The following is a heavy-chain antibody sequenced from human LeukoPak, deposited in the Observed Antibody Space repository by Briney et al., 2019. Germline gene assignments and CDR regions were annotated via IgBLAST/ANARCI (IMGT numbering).Heavy chain of an antibody. CDR3: ARGPFARGYLYYYYMDV. V-gene: IGHV4-34*01. Sequence: SETLSLTCAVYGGSFSGYYWSWIRQPPGKGLEWIGEINHSGSTNYNPSLKSRVTISVDTSKNQFSLKLSSVTAADTAVYYCARGPFARGYLYYYYMDVWGKGTTVTVSS. CDR1: GGSFSGYY. J-gene: IGHJ6*03. CDR2: INHSGST. D-gene: IGHD5-12*01.